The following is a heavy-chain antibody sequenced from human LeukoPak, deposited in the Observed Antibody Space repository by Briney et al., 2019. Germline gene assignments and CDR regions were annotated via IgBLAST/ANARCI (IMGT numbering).Heavy chain of an antibody. V-gene: IGHV1-69*13. Sequence: ASVKVSCKASGGTFSSYAISWVRQAPGQGLEWMGGIIPIFGTANYAQKFQGRVTITADESTSTAYMELSSLRSEDTAVYYCARDRTAMAPGYMDVWGKGTTVTISS. CDR3: ARDRTAMAPGYMDV. CDR2: IIPIFGTA. D-gene: IGHD5-18*01. CDR1: GGTFSSYA. J-gene: IGHJ6*03.